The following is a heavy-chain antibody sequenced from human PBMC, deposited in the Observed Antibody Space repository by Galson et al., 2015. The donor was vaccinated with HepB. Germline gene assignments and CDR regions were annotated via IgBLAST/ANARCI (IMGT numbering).Heavy chain of an antibody. J-gene: IGHJ4*02. Sequence: SLRLSCAASGFTFSNHWMTWVRQAPGKGLEWVANIKEDGREKYYLRSVKGRFTISRDNAESSLYLQMNSLGAEDTAVYYCTRGTIGAAGIDYWGLGTLVTVSS. CDR1: GFTFSNHW. V-gene: IGHV3-7*03. D-gene: IGHD6-25*01. CDR3: TRGTIGAAGIDY. CDR2: IKEDGREK.